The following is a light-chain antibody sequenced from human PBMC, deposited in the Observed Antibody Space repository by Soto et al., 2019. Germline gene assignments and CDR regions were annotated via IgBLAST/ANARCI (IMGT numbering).Light chain of an antibody. Sequence: QSALTQPASVSGSPGQSITISCTGTSSDVSGYNYVSWYQQHPGIAPKLMIYDVSNRPSGVSNRFSGSKSGNTASLTISGLQAEDEADYYCSSYTSSSTVVFAGGTKLTVL. CDR2: DVS. CDR1: SSDVSGYNY. J-gene: IGLJ2*01. CDR3: SSYTSSSTVV. V-gene: IGLV2-14*01.